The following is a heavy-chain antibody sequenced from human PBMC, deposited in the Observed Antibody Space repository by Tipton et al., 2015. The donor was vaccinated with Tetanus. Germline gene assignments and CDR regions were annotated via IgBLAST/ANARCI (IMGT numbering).Heavy chain of an antibody. Sequence: SLRLSCAASGFTFRDYYMSWIRQAPGKGLEWISYISGNGDTIYYADSVEGRFTVSRDNARKSLYLQMNNLRAEDTAVYYGARSVGLSAWGQGTLVAVSS. CDR2: ISGNGDTI. CDR3: ARSVGLSA. V-gene: IGHV3-11*01. CDR1: GFTFRDYY. J-gene: IGHJ5*02. D-gene: IGHD3-3*01.